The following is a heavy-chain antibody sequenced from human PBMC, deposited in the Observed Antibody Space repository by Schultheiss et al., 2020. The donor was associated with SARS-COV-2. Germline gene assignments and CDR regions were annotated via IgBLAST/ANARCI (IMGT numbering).Heavy chain of an antibody. CDR3: AKDPQRTIFGVVTTEGWFDP. J-gene: IGHJ5*02. Sequence: ASVKVSCKASGYTFTGYYMHWVRQAPGQGLEWMGWINPNSGGTNYAQKFQGRVTMTRDTSISTAYMELSRLRSDDTAVYYCAKDPQRTIFGVVTTEGWFDPWGQGTLVTVSS. CDR2: INPNSGGT. D-gene: IGHD3-3*01. V-gene: IGHV1-2*02. CDR1: GYTFTGYY.